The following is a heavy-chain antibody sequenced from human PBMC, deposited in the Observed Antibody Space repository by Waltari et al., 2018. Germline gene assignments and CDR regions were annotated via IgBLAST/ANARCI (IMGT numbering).Heavy chain of an antibody. CDR1: GGSISTSSYY. CDR2: IHYSGST. J-gene: IGHJ4*02. D-gene: IGHD1-26*01. CDR3: ARHVGEATTFDY. V-gene: IGHV4-39*01. Sequence: QLQLQESGPGLVKPSETLSLTCSVSGGSISTSSYYWGWIRQPPGKGLEWIGSIHYSGSTYYNPSLESRVTISVDTSKNQFSLRLTSVTAADTAVYYCARHVGEATTFDYWGQGTLVTVSS.